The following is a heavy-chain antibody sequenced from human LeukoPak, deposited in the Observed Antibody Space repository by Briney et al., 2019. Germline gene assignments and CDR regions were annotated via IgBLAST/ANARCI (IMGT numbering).Heavy chain of an antibody. CDR3: ARGQYYYDSSGYPTPFDY. CDR2: INPSGGST. CDR1: GYTFTSYY. Sequence: GASVKVSCKASGYTFTSYYMHWVRQAPGQGLEWMGIINPSGGSTSYAQKFQGRVTMTRDTSTSTVCMELSSLRSEDTAVYYCARGQYYYDSSGYPTPFDYWGQGTLVTVS. J-gene: IGHJ4*02. D-gene: IGHD3-22*01. V-gene: IGHV1-46*01.